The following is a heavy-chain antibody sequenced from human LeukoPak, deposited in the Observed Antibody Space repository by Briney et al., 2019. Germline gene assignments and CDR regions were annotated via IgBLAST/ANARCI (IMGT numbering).Heavy chain of an antibody. D-gene: IGHD2-2*01. J-gene: IGHJ4*02. CDR1: GYTFTSYG. CDR2: INSYNGDI. V-gene: IGHV1-18*01. Sequence: ASVKVSCKASGYTFTSYGISWVRQAPGQGLEWMGRINSYNGDINYAEKFQGRVTMTRNTSTSTVYMELRSLRSDDTAVYYCARGNIVVVPAATDYFDYWGQGTLVTVSS. CDR3: ARGNIVVVPAATDYFDY.